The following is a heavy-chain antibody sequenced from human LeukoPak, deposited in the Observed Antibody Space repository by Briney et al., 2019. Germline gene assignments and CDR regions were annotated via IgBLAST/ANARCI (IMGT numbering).Heavy chain of an antibody. J-gene: IGHJ4*02. D-gene: IGHD6-13*01. CDR1: GFTFSSYG. CDR3: ASSPGQQLAMGMGIDY. V-gene: IGHV3-33*01. CDR2: IWYDGSNK. Sequence: GGSLRLSCAASGFTFSSYGMHWVRQAPGKGLEWVEVIWYDGSNKYYADSVKGRFTISRDNSKNTLYLQMNSLRAEDTAVYYCASSPGQQLAMGMGIDYWGQGTLVTVSS.